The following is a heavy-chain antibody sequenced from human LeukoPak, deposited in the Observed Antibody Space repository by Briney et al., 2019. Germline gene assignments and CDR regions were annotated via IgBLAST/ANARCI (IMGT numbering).Heavy chain of an antibody. D-gene: IGHD6-13*01. CDR3: ARDSSSWYYYYYYMDD. J-gene: IGHJ6*03. V-gene: IGHV3-30*01. CDR1: GFTFSSYA. CDR2: ISYDGSNK. Sequence: GRSLRLSCAASGFTFSSYAMHWVRQAPGKGLEWVAVISYDGSNKYYADSVKGRFTISRDNSKNTLYLQMNSLRAEDTAVYYCARDSSSWYYYYYYMDDWGKGTTVTVSS.